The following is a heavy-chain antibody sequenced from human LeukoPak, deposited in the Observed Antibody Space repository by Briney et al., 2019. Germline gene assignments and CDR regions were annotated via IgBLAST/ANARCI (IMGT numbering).Heavy chain of an antibody. V-gene: IGHV5-51*01. CDR2: IYPGDSDT. CDR3: ARQTRLSMVRGVITSWTWFDP. CDR1: GYSFTSNW. D-gene: IGHD3-10*01. Sequence: GESLKISCQGSGYSFTSNWIGWVPQTPGKGLEWMGIIYPGDSDTRYSPSFQGQVTISADKSITTAYLQWSSLKASDTAMYYCARQTRLSMVRGVITSWTWFDPWGQGTLVTVSS. J-gene: IGHJ5*02.